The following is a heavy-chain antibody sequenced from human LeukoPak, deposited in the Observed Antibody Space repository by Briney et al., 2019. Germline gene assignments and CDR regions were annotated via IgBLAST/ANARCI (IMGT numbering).Heavy chain of an antibody. Sequence: ASVKVSCKASGYTFTGYYMHWVRQAPGQGLEWMGWINPNSGGTNYAQKLQGRVTMTTDTSTSTAYMELRSLRSDDTAVYYCARDASSGWYFGAPDYYYMDVWGKGTTVTVSS. CDR2: INPNSGGT. CDR3: ARDASSGWYFGAPDYYYMDV. CDR1: GYTFTGYY. J-gene: IGHJ6*03. V-gene: IGHV1-2*02. D-gene: IGHD6-19*01.